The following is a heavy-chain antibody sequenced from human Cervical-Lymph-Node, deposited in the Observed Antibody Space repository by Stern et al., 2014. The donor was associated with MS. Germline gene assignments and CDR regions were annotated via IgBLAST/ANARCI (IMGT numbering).Heavy chain of an antibody. Sequence: QVQLVESGPGLVKPSETLSLTCTVSGASIRSYSWSWIRQTPGKGLEWIGYIYCSGSSNQNPSLKSRVTISVDTSKNQFSLRLRSVAAVDTAVYYCAGGSTVGAPDFWGQGTLVTVSS. D-gene: IGHD4-23*01. CDR1: GASIRSYS. CDR2: IYCSGSS. CDR3: AGGSTVGAPDF. J-gene: IGHJ4*02. V-gene: IGHV4-59*01.